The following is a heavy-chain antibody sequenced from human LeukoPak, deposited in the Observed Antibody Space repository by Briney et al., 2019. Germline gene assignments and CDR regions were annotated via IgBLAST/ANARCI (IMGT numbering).Heavy chain of an antibody. CDR2: INPNSGGT. D-gene: IGHD3-22*01. Sequence: ASVKVSCKASGYTFTGYYMHWVRQAPGQGLEWMGWINPNSGGTNHAQKFQGRVTMTRDTSISTAYMELSRLRSDDTAVYYCANTKRSYYDSSGYYYFDYWGQGTLVTVSS. J-gene: IGHJ4*02. CDR3: ANTKRSYYDSSGYYYFDY. V-gene: IGHV1-2*02. CDR1: GYTFTGYY.